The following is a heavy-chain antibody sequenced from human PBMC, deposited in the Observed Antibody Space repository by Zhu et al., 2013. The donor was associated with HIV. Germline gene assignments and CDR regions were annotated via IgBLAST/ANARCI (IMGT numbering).Heavy chain of an antibody. Sequence: QVQLVQSGPEVKKPGASVKVSCKASGNTFFTCGYAISWVRQAPGQGLEWMASISTYNGDIHYLQRFQGRVTLTTDTSASTSYLELRSLTSDDTAVFYCARAAYDFWSGYYLGYWGQGTLVTVSS. V-gene: IGHV1-18*01. CDR2: ISTYNGDI. D-gene: IGHD3-3*01. J-gene: IGHJ4*02. CDR1: GNTFFTCGYA. CDR3: ARAAYDFWSGYYLGY.